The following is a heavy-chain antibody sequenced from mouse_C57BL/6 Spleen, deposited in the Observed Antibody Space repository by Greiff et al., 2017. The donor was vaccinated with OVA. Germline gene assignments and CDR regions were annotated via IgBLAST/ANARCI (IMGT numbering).Heavy chain of an antibody. D-gene: IGHD1-1*01. V-gene: IGHV1-54*01. CDR2: INPGSGGT. CDR1: GYAFTNYL. Sequence: QVHVKQSGAELVRPGTSVKVSCKASGYAFTNYLIEWVKQRPGQGLEWIGVINPGSGGTNYNEKFKGKATLTADKSSSTAYMQLSSLTSEDSAVYFCARGGTTVVEGVYAMDYWGQGTSVTVSS. CDR3: ARGGTTVVEGVYAMDY. J-gene: IGHJ4*01.